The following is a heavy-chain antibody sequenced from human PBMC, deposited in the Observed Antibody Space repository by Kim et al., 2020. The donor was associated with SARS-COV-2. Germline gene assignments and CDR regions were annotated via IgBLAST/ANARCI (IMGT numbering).Heavy chain of an antibody. CDR3: ARGRSGSDY. J-gene: IGHJ4*02. V-gene: IGHV1-18*01. CDR2: GTT. D-gene: IGHD1-26*01. Sequence: GTTNYAPKLQGRVTMTTDTSTSTAYMELRSLRSDDTAVYYCARGRSGSDYWGQGTLVTVSS.